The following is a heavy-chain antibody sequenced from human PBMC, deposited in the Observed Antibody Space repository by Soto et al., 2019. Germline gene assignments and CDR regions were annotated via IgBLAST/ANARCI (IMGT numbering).Heavy chain of an antibody. CDR2: IYYSGST. CDR3: ARFHGSSWRDFDY. CDR1: GGSISSGGYY. J-gene: IGHJ4*02. Sequence: SETLSLTCTVSGGSISSGGYYWSWIRQHPGKGLEWIGYIYYSGSTYYNPSLKSRVTISVDTSKNQFSLKLSSVTAADTAVYYSARFHGSSWRDFDYWGQGTLVTVSS. V-gene: IGHV4-31*03. D-gene: IGHD6-13*01.